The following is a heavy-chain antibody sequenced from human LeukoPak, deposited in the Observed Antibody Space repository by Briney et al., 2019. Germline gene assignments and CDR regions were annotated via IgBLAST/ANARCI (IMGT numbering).Heavy chain of an antibody. CDR1: GGSISSYY. D-gene: IGHD6-19*01. J-gene: IGHJ4*02. CDR2: IYYSGST. Sequence: SETLSLTCTVSGGSISSYYWSWIRQPPGKGLEWIGYIYYSGSTNYNPSLKSRVTISVDTSKNQFSLKLSSVTAADTAVYYCARGLAVAGPAIDYWGQGTLVTVSS. CDR3: ARGLAVAGPAIDY. V-gene: IGHV4-59*01.